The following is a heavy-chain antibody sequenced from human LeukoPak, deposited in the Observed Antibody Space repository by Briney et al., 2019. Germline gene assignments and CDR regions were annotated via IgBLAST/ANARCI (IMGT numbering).Heavy chain of an antibody. CDR3: ARSGSSWYDSADSGYDY. Sequence: GGSLRLSCAASGFTVSSNYMSWVRQAPGKGLEWVAVISYDGSNKYYADSVKGRFTISRDNSKNTLYLQMNSLRAEDTAVYYCARSGSSWYDSADSGYDYWGQGTLVTVSS. V-gene: IGHV3-30-3*01. CDR1: GFTVSSNY. J-gene: IGHJ4*02. D-gene: IGHD6-13*01. CDR2: ISYDGSNK.